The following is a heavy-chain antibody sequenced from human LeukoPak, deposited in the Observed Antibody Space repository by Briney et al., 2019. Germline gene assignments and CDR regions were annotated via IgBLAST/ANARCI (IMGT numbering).Heavy chain of an antibody. D-gene: IGHD3-22*01. Sequence: PGGSLRLSCAASGFTFSSYAMHWVRQAPGKGLEWVAVISYDGSNKYYADSVKGRFTISRDNSKNTLYLQMNSLRAEDTAVYYCARDAGQMSTMRGLYGMDVWGQGTTVTVSS. CDR2: ISYDGSNK. CDR3: ARDAGQMSTMRGLYGMDV. J-gene: IGHJ6*02. V-gene: IGHV3-30-3*01. CDR1: GFTFSSYA.